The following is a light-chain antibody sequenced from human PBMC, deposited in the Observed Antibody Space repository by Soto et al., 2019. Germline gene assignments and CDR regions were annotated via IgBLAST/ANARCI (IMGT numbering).Light chain of an antibody. CDR1: QGIRTD. CDR2: SAS. Sequence: DIQMTQSPSSLSASVGDRVTITCRASQGIRTDLGWYQQKPGKAPKRLIYSASSLQSGVPSRFSGSGSGTEFTLTISSPQPEDFATYYCLQHNSYPRTFGQGTKVEIK. V-gene: IGKV1-17*01. CDR3: LQHNSYPRT. J-gene: IGKJ1*01.